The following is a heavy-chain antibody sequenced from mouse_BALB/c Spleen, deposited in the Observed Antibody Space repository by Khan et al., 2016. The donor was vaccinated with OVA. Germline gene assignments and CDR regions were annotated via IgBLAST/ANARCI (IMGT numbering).Heavy chain of an antibody. CDR3: ARQPYYHYNIMDY. D-gene: IGHD2-10*01. CDR2: IWSDGST. Sequence: QVQLQQSGPGLVAPSQSLSITCTISGFSLTNYGVHWVRQPPGKGLEWLVVIWSDGSTTYNSALKSILTISKDNSESQVFLKMNSLQTDDTAMYFCARQPYYHYNIMDYWGQGTSVTVSS. J-gene: IGHJ4*01. V-gene: IGHV2-6-1*01. CDR1: GFSLTNYG.